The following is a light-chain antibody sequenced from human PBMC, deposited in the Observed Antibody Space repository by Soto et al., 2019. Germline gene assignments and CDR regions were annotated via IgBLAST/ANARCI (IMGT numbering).Light chain of an antibody. CDR3: QTWGSGTWV. CDR1: SGHSSYA. Sequence: QPVLTQSPSASASLGASVKLTCTLSSGHSSYAIAWLQQQPEKGPRYLMKLNNDGSHSKGDGIPDRFSGSSSGAERYLTISSLQSEDEADYYCQTWGSGTWVFGGGTKLTFL. J-gene: IGLJ3*02. CDR2: LNNDGSH. V-gene: IGLV4-69*01.